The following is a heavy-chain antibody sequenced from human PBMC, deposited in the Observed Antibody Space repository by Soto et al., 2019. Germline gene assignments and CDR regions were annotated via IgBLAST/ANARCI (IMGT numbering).Heavy chain of an antibody. CDR3: ARDKGAWYYYDSSGYYDY. V-gene: IGHV3-74*01. J-gene: IGHJ4*02. CDR2: INSDGSST. CDR1: GFTFSSYW. D-gene: IGHD3-22*01. Sequence: GGSLRLSCAASGFTFSSYWMHWVRQAPGKGLVWVSRINSDGSSTSYADSVKGRFTISRDNAKNTLYLQMNSLRAEDTAVYYCARDKGAWYYYDSSGYYDYWGQGTLVTVSS.